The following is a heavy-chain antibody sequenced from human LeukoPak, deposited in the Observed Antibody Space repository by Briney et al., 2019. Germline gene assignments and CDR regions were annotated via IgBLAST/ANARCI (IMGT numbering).Heavy chain of an antibody. J-gene: IGHJ4*02. V-gene: IGHV3-74*01. CDR1: GFTFSSYR. CDR2: INSDGSGT. D-gene: IGHD3-10*01. CDR3: ARDPTYDSGSYFPK. Sequence: PGGSLRLSCAASGFTFSSYRMHWVRQGLGKGLAWVSHINSDGSGTTYADSVKGRFTISRDNAKNTLYLQMNSLRAEDTAVYYCARDPTYDSGSYFPKWGQGTLVTDS.